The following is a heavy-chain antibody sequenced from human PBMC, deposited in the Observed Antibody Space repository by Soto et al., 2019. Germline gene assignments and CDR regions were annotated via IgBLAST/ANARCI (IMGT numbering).Heavy chain of an antibody. CDR3: AKIPQLGDYAYYYYGMDV. J-gene: IGHJ6*02. CDR1: LYTFSSYG. Sequence: ASFRVSGKASLYTFSSYGLSSLGPARAQGLEWMGWISDYNGNTHYAQKFQGRGIMTTDTSTRTAYMELRSLRAEDTAVYYCAKIPQLGDYAYYYYGMDVWGQGTTVNVSS. V-gene: IGHV1-18*04. CDR2: ISDYNGNT. D-gene: IGHD4-17*01.